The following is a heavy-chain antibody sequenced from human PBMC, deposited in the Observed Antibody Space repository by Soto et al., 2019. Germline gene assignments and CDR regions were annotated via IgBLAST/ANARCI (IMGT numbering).Heavy chain of an antibody. CDR1: GFTFSDHY. CDR3: TRAGMLTTPYYSDT. J-gene: IGHJ4*02. D-gene: IGHD3-10*02. V-gene: IGHV3-72*01. Sequence: EVQLVESGGGLVQPEGSLRLSCAASGFTFSDHYMDWVRQAPGKGLEWVGRIRNKIYNYTTEYAASVKGRSTISIDNSRNPLYPQMSSLKTEDTAMYYCTRAGMLTTPYYSDTWGQGTLVTVSS. CDR2: IRNKIYNYTT.